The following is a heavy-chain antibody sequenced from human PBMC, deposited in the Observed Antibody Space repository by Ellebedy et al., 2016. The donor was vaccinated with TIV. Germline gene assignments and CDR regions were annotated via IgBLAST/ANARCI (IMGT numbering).Heavy chain of an antibody. CDR3: ARDPRYSSGWTRGLRGVFDP. CDR2: FDPEDGET. CDR1: GYTLTELS. D-gene: IGHD6-19*01. Sequence: ASVKVSXKVSGYTLTELSMHWVRQAPGKGLEWMGGFDPEDGETIYAQKFQGRVTMTEDTSTDTAYMELSSLRSEDTAVYYCARDPRYSSGWTRGLRGVFDPWGQGTLVTVSS. J-gene: IGHJ5*02. V-gene: IGHV1-24*01.